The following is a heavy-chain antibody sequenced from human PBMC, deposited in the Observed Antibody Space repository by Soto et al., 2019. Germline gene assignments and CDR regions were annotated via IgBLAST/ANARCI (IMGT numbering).Heavy chain of an antibody. CDR2: VHPDSGGT. CDR1: GYTFTGYF. J-gene: IGHJ4*02. Sequence: ASVKVSCKASGYTFTGYFIHWMRQSPGQGLQWVGWVHPDSGGTNVAQAFQDRVTMTADTSITTAYMDLARLRPDDTAIFYCARGAQGFFPVSGIYFYFDHWGQGTPVTVSS. D-gene: IGHD3-22*01. V-gene: IGHV1-2*02. CDR3: ARGAQGFFPVSGIYFYFDH.